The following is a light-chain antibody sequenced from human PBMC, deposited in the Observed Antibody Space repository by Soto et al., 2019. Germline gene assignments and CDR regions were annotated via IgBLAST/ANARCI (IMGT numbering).Light chain of an antibody. J-gene: IGKJ2*01. CDR3: HQYHSFFNYT. CDR2: KAS. V-gene: IGKV1-5*03. Sequence: DIQMTQSPSTLSASVGDRVTITCRASHSISAWLAWYQQKPGKAPKLLIYKASTLDSGVPSRFSGSGSGTEFTLTISSRQPDDVATYYCHQYHSFFNYTFGQGTKLEIK. CDR1: HSISAW.